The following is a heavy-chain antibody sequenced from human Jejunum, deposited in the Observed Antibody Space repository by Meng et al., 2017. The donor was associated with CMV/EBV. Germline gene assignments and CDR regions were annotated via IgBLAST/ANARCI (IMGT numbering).Heavy chain of an antibody. CDR3: ARAGDYRFDY. Sequence: CAASGFTFEDYAMHWVRQAPGKGLEWVSGISWSGTAIGYADSVRGRFTISRDNANNSLSLQMSGLRAEDTAVYYCARAGDYRFDYWGQGTLVTVSS. CDR2: ISWSGTAI. J-gene: IGHJ4*02. CDR1: GFTFEDYA. V-gene: IGHV3-9*01. D-gene: IGHD4-17*01.